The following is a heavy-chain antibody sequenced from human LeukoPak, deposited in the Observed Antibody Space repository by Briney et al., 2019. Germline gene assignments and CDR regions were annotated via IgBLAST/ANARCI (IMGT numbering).Heavy chain of an antibody. CDR2: IYYSGST. CDR1: GGSISSYS. V-gene: IGHV4-59*01. D-gene: IGHD3-22*01. J-gene: IGHJ2*01. Sequence: SETLSLTCTVSGGSISSYSWSWIRQPPGKGLELIGYIYYSGSTTYNPSLKSRVTVSVDTSRNQFSLKLSAVTAADTAVYDCARATSYSDTSDCGGFIWHFDLWGRGTLVTVSS. CDR3: ARATSYSDTSDCGGFIWHFDL.